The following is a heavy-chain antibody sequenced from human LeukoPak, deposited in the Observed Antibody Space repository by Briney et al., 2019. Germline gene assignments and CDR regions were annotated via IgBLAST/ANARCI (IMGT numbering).Heavy chain of an antibody. D-gene: IGHD2-21*01. V-gene: IGHV1-69*13. CDR2: IIPIFGTA. CDR3: ATLYDMIAMEYYYYYYMDV. CDR1: GGTFSSYA. Sequence: SVKVSCKASGGTFSSYAISWVRQAPGQGLEWMGGIIPIFGTANYAQKFQGRVTITADESASTAYMELSSLRSEDTAVYYCATLYDMIAMEYYYYYYMDVWGKGTTVTVSS. J-gene: IGHJ6*03.